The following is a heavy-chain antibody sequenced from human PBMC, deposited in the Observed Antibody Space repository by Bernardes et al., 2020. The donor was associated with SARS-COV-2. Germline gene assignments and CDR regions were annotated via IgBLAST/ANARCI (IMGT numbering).Heavy chain of an antibody. V-gene: IGHV5-51*01. CDR3: ARSSQRWLQLDANFDY. D-gene: IGHD5-12*01. Sequence: GESLKISCKGSGYSFTSYWIGWVRQMPGKGLEWMGIIYPGDSDTRYSPSFQGQVTISADKSISTAYLQWSSLKASDTAMYYCARSSQRWLQLDANFDYWGQGTLVTVSS. CDR1: GYSFTSYW. CDR2: IYPGDSDT. J-gene: IGHJ4*02.